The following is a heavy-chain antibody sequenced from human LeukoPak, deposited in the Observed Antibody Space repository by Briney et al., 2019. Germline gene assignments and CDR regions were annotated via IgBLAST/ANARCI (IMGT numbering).Heavy chain of an antibody. D-gene: IGHD1-1*01. J-gene: IGHJ3*02. CDR3: ARVERHAFDI. CDR1: GYTFTSYY. V-gene: IGHV1-18*04. CDR2: INGYSGDT. Sequence: ASVKVSCKASGYTFTSYYMHWVRQAPGQGLEWMGWINGYSGDTKYAQKVKGRITVTTVTSTRIAYMELRNLRSDDTAVYYCARVERHAFDIWGQGTRVIVSS.